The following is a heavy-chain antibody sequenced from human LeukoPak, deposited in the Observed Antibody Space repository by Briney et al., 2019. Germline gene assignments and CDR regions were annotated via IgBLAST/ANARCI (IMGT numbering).Heavy chain of an antibody. J-gene: IGHJ4*02. CDR1: GGTLSSYA. D-gene: IGHD5-24*01. CDR2: IIPILGTA. Sequence: GSSVRVSCKASGGTLSSYAISWVRQAPGQGLEWMGRIIPILGTANYAQKFQGRVTITADKSTSTAYMELSSLRSEDTAVYYCARGRGDGYNYEYYFDYWGQGTLVTVSS. CDR3: ARGRGDGYNYEYYFDY. V-gene: IGHV1-69*04.